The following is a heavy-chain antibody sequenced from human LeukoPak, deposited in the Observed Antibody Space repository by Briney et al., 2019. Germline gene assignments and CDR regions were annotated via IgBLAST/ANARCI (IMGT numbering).Heavy chain of an antibody. CDR1: GFTFSDYY. D-gene: IGHD6-13*01. CDR2: ISSSGSTI. J-gene: IGHJ2*01. Sequence: GGSLRLSCAASGFTFSDYYMSWIRQAPGKGLEWVSYISSSGSTIYYADSVKGRFTISRDNAKNSLYLQMNSLRAEDTAVYYCAKAGYSSSWYDWYFDLWGRGTLVTVSS. V-gene: IGHV3-11*01. CDR3: AKAGYSSSWYDWYFDL.